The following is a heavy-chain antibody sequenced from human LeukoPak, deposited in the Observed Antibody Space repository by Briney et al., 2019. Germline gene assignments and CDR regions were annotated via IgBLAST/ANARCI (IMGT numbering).Heavy chain of an antibody. D-gene: IGHD6-25*01. CDR1: GYTFTGYY. J-gene: IGHJ6*02. Sequence: GASVKVSCKASGYTFTGYYMHWVRQAPGQGLEWMGWINPNSGGTNYAQKFQGRVTMTRGTSISTAYMELSRLRSDDTAVYYCAREVAAPYYYYGMDVWGQGTTVTVSS. CDR2: INPNSGGT. CDR3: AREVAAPYYYYGMDV. V-gene: IGHV1-2*02.